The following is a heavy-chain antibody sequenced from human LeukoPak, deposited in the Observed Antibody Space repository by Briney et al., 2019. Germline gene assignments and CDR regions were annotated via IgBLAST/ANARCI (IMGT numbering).Heavy chain of an antibody. Sequence: PGGSLRLSCAASGFTFSSYSMNWVRQAPGKGLEWVSHISGSSYTIYYADSVKGRFTISRDNAKNSLYLQMNSLRVEDTAVYYCSRDSDSSGYYSDYWGQGTLVTVSS. CDR2: ISGSSYTI. V-gene: IGHV3-48*01. D-gene: IGHD3-22*01. CDR3: SRDSDSSGYYSDY. CDR1: GFTFSSYS. J-gene: IGHJ4*02.